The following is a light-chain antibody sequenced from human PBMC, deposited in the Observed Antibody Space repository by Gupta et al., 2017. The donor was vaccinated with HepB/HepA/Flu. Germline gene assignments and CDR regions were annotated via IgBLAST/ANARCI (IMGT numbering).Light chain of an antibody. J-gene: IGLJ2*01. CDR2: DVI. Sequence: QSALTQPASVSGSLGQSITIPCTGTSSDIGAYNHVSWYQQHPGKAPKLMIYDVINRPAGVPNRFSGSKTGNTASLTISGLQAEDEADYYCSSHTTKNTLVFGGGTKLTVL. CDR3: SSHTTKNTLV. V-gene: IGLV2-14*03. CDR1: SSDIGAYNH.